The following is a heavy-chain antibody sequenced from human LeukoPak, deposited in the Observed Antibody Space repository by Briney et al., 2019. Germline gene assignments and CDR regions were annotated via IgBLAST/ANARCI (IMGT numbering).Heavy chain of an antibody. CDR2: IRSDGSTK. CDR3: AKDYEYSFLS. CDR1: GFTFSSCG. D-gene: IGHD5-18*01. J-gene: IGHJ5*02. V-gene: IGHV3-30*02. Sequence: GGSLRLSCAASGFTFSSCGMHWVRQTPGKGLEWVAFIRSDGSTKYYADSVKGRFTISRDNSRNTLYLQMNSLRAEDTAVYYCAKDYEYSFLSWGQGTLVTVSS.